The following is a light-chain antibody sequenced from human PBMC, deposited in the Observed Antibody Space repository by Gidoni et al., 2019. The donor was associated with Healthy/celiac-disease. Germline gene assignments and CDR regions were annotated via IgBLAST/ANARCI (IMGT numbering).Light chain of an antibody. CDR1: QSIRSW. CDR3: QQYYSYPWT. CDR2: AAS. Sequence: DIQMAQAPSTLSASEGDRVTITCRASQSIRSWLAWYQQKPGKAPKLLIYAASSLESGVPSRFSGSGSGTEFTLTISCLQPDDFATYYCQQYYSYPWTFXPXTKVDIK. V-gene: IGKV1-5*03. J-gene: IGKJ1*01.